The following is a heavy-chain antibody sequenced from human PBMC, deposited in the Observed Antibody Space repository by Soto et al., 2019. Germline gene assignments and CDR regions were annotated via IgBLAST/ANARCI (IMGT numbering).Heavy chain of an antibody. D-gene: IGHD1-1*01. Sequence: ASVKVPCKAPGYTFSDYYIHWVRQAPGQGLEWMGWINPNSGGTKYAPKFQGGVTMTRDTSITTAYMELSRLRSGDTAVYYCAREPATAKPEGVDFWGQGTLVTVSS. V-gene: IGHV1-2*02. CDR1: GYTFSDYY. CDR2: INPNSGGT. CDR3: AREPATAKPEGVDF. J-gene: IGHJ4*02.